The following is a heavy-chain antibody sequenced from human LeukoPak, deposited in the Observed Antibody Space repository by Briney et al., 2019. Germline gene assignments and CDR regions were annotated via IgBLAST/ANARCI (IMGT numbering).Heavy chain of an antibody. CDR2: IYHSGCT. V-gene: IGHV4-4*02. J-gene: IGHJ5*02. Sequence: MPSETLSLTCAVSGGSISSRNWWSWVRQSPGKGLEWIGEIYHSGCTNYNPSLKSRVTISVDKSKNQFSLNLSSVTAADTAVYFCARDNEQWPPRGWFDPWGQGTLVTVSS. D-gene: IGHD6-19*01. CDR1: GGSISSRNW. CDR3: ARDNEQWPPRGWFDP.